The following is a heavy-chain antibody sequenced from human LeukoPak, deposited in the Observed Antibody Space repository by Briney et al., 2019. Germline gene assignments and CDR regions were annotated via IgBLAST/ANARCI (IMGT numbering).Heavy chain of an antibody. Sequence: PSETLSLTCTVSGGSISSYYWSWIRQPPGKGLEWIGYIYYSGSTNYTNYNPSLKSRVTISVDTSKNQFSLKLSSVTAADTAVYYCARGPYGYFDYWGQGTLVTVPS. D-gene: IGHD3-10*01. J-gene: IGHJ4*02. V-gene: IGHV4-59*01. CDR3: ARGPYGYFDY. CDR2: IYYSGSTNYT. CDR1: GGSISSYY.